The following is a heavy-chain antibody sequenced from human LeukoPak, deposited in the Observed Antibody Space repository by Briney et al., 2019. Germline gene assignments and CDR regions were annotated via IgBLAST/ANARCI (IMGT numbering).Heavy chain of an antibody. V-gene: IGHV3-15*01. CDR3: TTVAYTDGWELRLELCY. J-gene: IGHJ4*02. CDR2: IKSKTDGGTT. CDR1: GFTFSSYW. D-gene: IGHD1-26*01. Sequence: GGSLKLSCAASGFTFSSYWMSWVRQAPGKGLEWVGRIKSKTDGGTTDYAAPVKGRFTISRDDSKNTLYLQMNSLKTEDTAVYYCTTVAYTDGWELRLELCYWGQGTLVTVSS.